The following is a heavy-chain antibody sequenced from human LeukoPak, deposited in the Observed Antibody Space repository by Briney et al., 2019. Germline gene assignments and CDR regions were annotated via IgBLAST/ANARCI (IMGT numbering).Heavy chain of an antibody. V-gene: IGHV3-7*01. J-gene: IGHJ4*02. CDR1: GFTFSSYW. Sequence: PGGSLRLPCAASGFTFSSYWMSWVRQAPGKGLEWVANIKQDGSEKYYADSVKGRFTISRDNSKNTLHLQMNSLRAEDTAVYYCAKDRATMIGVIRTTPRGQLDYWGQGTLVTVSS. D-gene: IGHD3-22*01. CDR2: IKQDGSEK. CDR3: AKDRATMIGVIRTTPRGQLDY.